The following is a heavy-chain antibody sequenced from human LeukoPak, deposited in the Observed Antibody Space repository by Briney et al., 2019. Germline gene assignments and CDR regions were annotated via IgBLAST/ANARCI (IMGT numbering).Heavy chain of an antibody. V-gene: IGHV4-34*01. CDR3: ARRRYCTNGVCLKYYYYYMDV. J-gene: IGHJ6*03. D-gene: IGHD2-8*01. CDR1: GGSFSGYY. Sequence: SETLSLTCAVYGGSFSGYYWSWIRQPPGKGLEWIGEINHSGSTNYNPSLKSRVTISVDTSKNQFSLKLSSVTAADTAVYYCARRRYCTNGVCLKYYYYYMDVWGKGTTVTVSS. CDR2: INHSGST.